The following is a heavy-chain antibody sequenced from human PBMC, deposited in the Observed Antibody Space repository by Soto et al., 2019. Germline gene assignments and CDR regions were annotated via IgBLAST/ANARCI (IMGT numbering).Heavy chain of an antibody. CDR3: ARQGVGGYDILTGYYPSTYFDY. V-gene: IGHV4-39*01. J-gene: IGHJ4*02. Sequence: PSETLSLTCTVSGGSISSSSYYWGWIRQPPGKGLEWIGSIYYSGSTYYNPPLKSRVTISVDTSKNQFSLKLSSVTAADTAVYYCARQGVGGYDILTGYYPSTYFDYWGQGTLVTVSS. CDR1: GGSISSSSYY. D-gene: IGHD3-9*01. CDR2: IYYSGST.